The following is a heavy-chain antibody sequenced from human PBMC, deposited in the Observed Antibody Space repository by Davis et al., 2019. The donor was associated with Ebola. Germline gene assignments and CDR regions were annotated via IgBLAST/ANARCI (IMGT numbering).Heavy chain of an antibody. CDR3: ARETYDSSVHPLAFDI. D-gene: IGHD3-22*01. Sequence: PGGSLRLSCAASGFTFSSYSMNWVRQAPGKGLEWVSYISSSSSTIYYADSVKGRFTISRDNAKNSLYLQMNSLRAEDTAVYYCARETYDSSVHPLAFDIWGQGTMVTVSS. J-gene: IGHJ3*02. CDR1: GFTFSSYS. CDR2: ISSSSSTI. V-gene: IGHV3-48*04.